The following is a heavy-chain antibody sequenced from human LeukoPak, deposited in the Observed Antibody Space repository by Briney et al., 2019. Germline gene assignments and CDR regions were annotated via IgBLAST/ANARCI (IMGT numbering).Heavy chain of an antibody. CDR1: GYTFTGYY. CDR2: INPNSGGT. J-gene: IGHJ6*03. CDR3: ARDIQLWSPNSMDV. V-gene: IGHV1-2*02. Sequence: GASVKVSCKASGYTFTGYYMHWVRQAPGQGLEWMGWINPNSGGTNYAQKFQGRVTMTRDTSISTAYMELSRLRSDDTAVYYCARDIQLWSPNSMDVWGKGTTVTVSS. D-gene: IGHD5-18*01.